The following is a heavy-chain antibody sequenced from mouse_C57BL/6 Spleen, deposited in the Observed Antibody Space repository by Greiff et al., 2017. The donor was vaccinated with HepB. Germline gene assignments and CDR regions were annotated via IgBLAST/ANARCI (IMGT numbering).Heavy chain of an antibody. CDR2: ISSGGDYI. J-gene: IGHJ4*01. CDR3: TRDPFITTVVAGAMDY. V-gene: IGHV5-9-1*02. D-gene: IGHD1-1*01. CDR1: GFTFSSYA. Sequence: EVMLVESGEGLVKPGGSLKLSCAASGFTFSSYAMSWVRQTPEKRLEWVAYISSGGDYIYYADTVKGRFTISRDNARNTLYLQMSSLKSEDTAMYYCTRDPFITTVVAGAMDYWGQGTSVTVSS.